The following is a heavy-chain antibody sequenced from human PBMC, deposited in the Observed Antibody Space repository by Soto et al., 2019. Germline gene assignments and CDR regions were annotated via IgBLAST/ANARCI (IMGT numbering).Heavy chain of an antibody. Sequence: QVQLVQSGAEVKKPGSSVKVSCKASGGTFSSYAISWVRPAPGQGLEWMGGIIPIFGTANYAQKFQGRVTITADESTSTAYMELSSLRSEDTAVYYCARGCSSTSCYTENAFDIWGQGTMVTVSS. V-gene: IGHV1-69*01. D-gene: IGHD2-2*02. CDR3: ARGCSSTSCYTENAFDI. CDR1: GGTFSSYA. J-gene: IGHJ3*02. CDR2: IIPIFGTA.